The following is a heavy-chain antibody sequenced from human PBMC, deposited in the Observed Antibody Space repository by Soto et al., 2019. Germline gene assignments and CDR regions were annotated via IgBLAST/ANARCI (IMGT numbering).Heavy chain of an antibody. J-gene: IGHJ6*02. D-gene: IGHD6-19*01. Sequence: GGSLRLSCAASGFTFSDHWMHWVRLAPGKGLMWVSRINSDGSSTTYADSVKGRFTIPRDNAKNTLYLQMNSLRAEDTAVYYCARGPASVALAGIYADVRGQGTTVTVSS. V-gene: IGHV3-74*01. CDR1: GFTFSDHW. CDR3: ARGPASVALAGIYADV. CDR2: INSDGSST.